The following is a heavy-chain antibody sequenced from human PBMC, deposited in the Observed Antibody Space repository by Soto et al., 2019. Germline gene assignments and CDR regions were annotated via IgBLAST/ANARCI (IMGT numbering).Heavy chain of an antibody. CDR2: IYYSGST. V-gene: IGHV4-39*01. Sequence: SETLSLTCTVSGGSISSSSYYWGWIRQPPGKGLEWIGSIYYSGSTYYNPSLKSRVTISVDTSKNQFSLKLSSVTAADTAVSYGARTLGLYDSSGSNWFDPWGQGPLVTVSS. J-gene: IGHJ5*02. CDR3: ARTLGLYDSSGSNWFDP. D-gene: IGHD3-22*01. CDR1: GGSISSSSYY.